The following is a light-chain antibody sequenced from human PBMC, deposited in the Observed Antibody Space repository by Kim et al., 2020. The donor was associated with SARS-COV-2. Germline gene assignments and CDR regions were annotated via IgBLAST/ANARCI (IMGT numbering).Light chain of an antibody. CDR1: QSVSSSY. J-gene: IGKJ2*01. V-gene: IGKV3D-7*01. CDR3: QQDYNLPDT. Sequence: PGERVTLSCRASQSVSSSYLTWYQQKPGQAPRLLIYGASTRATNIPARFSDSGSGSDFTLTISSLQPEDFAVYYCQQDYNLPDTFGQGTKLEI. CDR2: GAS.